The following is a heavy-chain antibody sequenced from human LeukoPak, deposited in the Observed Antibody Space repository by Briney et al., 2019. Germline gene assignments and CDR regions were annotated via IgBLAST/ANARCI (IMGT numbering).Heavy chain of an antibody. Sequence: SETLSLTCTVSGGSISSGGYYWSWIRQHPGKGLEWIGYIYYSGSTYYNPSLKSRVTISVDTSKNQFSLKLSSVTAADTAVYYCARRRASGFGELFDYWGQGTLVTVSS. CDR1: GGSISSGGYY. CDR3: ARRRASGFGELFDY. V-gene: IGHV4-31*03. CDR2: IYYSGST. J-gene: IGHJ4*02. D-gene: IGHD3-10*01.